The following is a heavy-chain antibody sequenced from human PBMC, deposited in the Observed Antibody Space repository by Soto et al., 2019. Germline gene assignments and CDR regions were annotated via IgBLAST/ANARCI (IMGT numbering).Heavy chain of an antibody. Sequence: GESLKIACKGSGYSFTTYWIAWVRQMPGKGLEWMGIIYVGDSDTRYSPSFQGQVTISADKSISTAYLQWSSLKASDTAMYYCARTKRITISRLVDGDYGMDVWGQGTTVSVSS. V-gene: IGHV5-51*01. J-gene: IGHJ6*02. CDR1: GYSFTTYW. CDR3: ARTKRITISRLVDGDYGMDV. CDR2: IYVGDSDT. D-gene: IGHD3-3*01.